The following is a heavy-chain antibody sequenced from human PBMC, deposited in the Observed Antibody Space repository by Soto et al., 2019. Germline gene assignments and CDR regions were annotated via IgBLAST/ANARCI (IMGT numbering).Heavy chain of an antibody. Sequence: QITLKESGPTPVAPTQTLTLTCTVSGFSLSTPGVGVGWIRQPPGKALECLALIYWDDHKSYSPSLKSRLTISRDTSKCQVVLTLTNMDPVDADIYYCAQGNFDYSRPTVGWFDPWGQGMQVTVSS. CDR2: IYWDDHK. V-gene: IGHV2-5*02. D-gene: IGHD6-13*01. J-gene: IGHJ5*02. CDR1: GFSLSTPGVG. CDR3: AQGNFDYSRPTVGWFDP.